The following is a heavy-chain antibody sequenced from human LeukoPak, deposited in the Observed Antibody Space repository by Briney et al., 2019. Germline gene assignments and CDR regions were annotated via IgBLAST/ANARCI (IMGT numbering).Heavy chain of an antibody. CDR1: GGSISSGGYY. V-gene: IGHV4-31*03. Sequence: SQTLSLTSTVYGGSISSGGYYWSWIRQHPGKGLEWIGYIYYSGSTYYNPSLKSRVTISVDTSKNQFSLKLSSVTAADTAVYYCARVSLLWFGELYYFDYWGQGTLVTVSS. CDR3: ARVSLLWFGELYYFDY. J-gene: IGHJ4*02. D-gene: IGHD3-10*01. CDR2: IYYSGST.